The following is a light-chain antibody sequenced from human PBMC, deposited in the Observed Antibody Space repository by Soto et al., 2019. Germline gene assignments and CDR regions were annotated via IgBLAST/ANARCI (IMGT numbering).Light chain of an antibody. Sequence: DIQMTQSPSTLSASVGDRVTITCRASQSISSWLAWYQQKPGKAPKLLIYKASSSESGVPSRFSGSGSGTEFTLTISSLQHDDFATYYCQQYSNGWTFGQGTKVEIK. J-gene: IGKJ1*01. CDR1: QSISSW. CDR2: KAS. V-gene: IGKV1-5*03. CDR3: QQYSNGWT.